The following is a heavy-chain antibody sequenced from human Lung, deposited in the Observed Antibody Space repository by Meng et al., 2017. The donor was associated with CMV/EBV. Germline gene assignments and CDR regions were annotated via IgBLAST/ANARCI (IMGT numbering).Heavy chain of an antibody. CDR3: ARVFSIPYGMDV. Sequence: GGSXRLXXAASGFTFSDYYMSWIRQAPGKGLEWVSYISSSGSTIYYADSVKGRFTISRDNAKNSLYLQMNSLRAEDTALYYCARVFSIPYGMDVWGQGPTVTVSS. CDR2: ISSSGSTI. J-gene: IGHJ6*02. D-gene: IGHD2-21*01. CDR1: GFTFSDYY. V-gene: IGHV3-11*01.